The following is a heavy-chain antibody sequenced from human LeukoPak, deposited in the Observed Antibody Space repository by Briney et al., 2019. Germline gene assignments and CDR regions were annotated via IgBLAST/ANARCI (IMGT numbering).Heavy chain of an antibody. Sequence: ASMKVSCKASGGTFSSYAISWVRQAPGQGLEWMGGIIPIFGTANYAQKFQGRVTITADESTSTAYMELSSLRSEDTAVYYCARDRPRDYGLDYWGQGTLVTVSS. V-gene: IGHV1-69*13. CDR2: IIPIFGTA. D-gene: IGHD4-17*01. CDR1: GGTFSSYA. J-gene: IGHJ4*02. CDR3: ARDRPRDYGLDY.